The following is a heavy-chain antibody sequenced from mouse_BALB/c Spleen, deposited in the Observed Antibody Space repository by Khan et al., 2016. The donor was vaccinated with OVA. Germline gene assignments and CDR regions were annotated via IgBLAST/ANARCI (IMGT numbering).Heavy chain of an antibody. Sequence: EVQLQESGPGLVKPSQSLSLTCTVTGYSITSDYAWNWIRQFPGNKLEWMGYISYSGSTTYNPSLKSRISITRDTSKNQFFLQLISVTTEDTATYYWARWFTYWGKGTLVTVSA. CDR3: ARWFTY. J-gene: IGHJ3*01. CDR2: ISYSGST. V-gene: IGHV3-2*02. CDR1: GYSITSDYA.